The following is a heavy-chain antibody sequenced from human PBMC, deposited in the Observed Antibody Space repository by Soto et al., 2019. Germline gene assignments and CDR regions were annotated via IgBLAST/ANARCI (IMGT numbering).Heavy chain of an antibody. V-gene: IGHV1-8*01. Sequence: ASVKVSCKASGYSFTSYDINWVRQASGQGLEWMGWMNPHSGNTGYAQKFQGRVTMTRNTSINTAYMELSSLISGDTAVYYCARLPLWFGEPYFDQWGQGSLVTSPQ. D-gene: IGHD3-10*01. CDR2: MNPHSGNT. CDR1: GYSFTSYD. J-gene: IGHJ4*02. CDR3: ARLPLWFGEPYFDQ.